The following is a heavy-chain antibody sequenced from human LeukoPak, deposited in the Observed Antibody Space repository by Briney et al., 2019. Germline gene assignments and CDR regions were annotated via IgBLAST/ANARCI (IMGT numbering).Heavy chain of an antibody. V-gene: IGHV1-69*04. CDR2: IIPILGIA. CDR1: GGTFSSYA. J-gene: IGHJ3*02. Sequence: SVKVSCTASGGTFSSYAISWVRQPPGQGLEWMGRIIPILGIANYAQKFQGRVTTTADTPTSTAYMELSSRRSEDTAVYYCADHSGSYQEGSAVDIWGQGTMVTVSS. CDR3: ADHSGSYQEGSAVDI. D-gene: IGHD1-26*01.